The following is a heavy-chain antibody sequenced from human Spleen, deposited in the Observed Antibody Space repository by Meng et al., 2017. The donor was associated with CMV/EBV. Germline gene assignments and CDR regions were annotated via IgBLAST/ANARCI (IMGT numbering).Heavy chain of an antibody. CDR2: ISSGSHYI. J-gene: IGHJ6*02. Sequence: GGSLRLSCEASGFSISSKYMSWVRQAPGKGLEWVSSISSGSHYIQYADSVKGRFTISRDNAKSSLYLQMNSLRADDTSVYYCARDMGDCSGGSCYGMDVWGQGTTVTVSS. CDR3: ARDMGDCSGGSCYGMDV. D-gene: IGHD2-15*01. CDR1: GFSISSKY. V-gene: IGHV3-21*01.